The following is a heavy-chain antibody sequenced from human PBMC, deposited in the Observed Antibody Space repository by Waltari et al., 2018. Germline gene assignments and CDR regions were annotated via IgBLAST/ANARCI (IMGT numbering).Heavy chain of an antibody. D-gene: IGHD2-2*01. CDR2: ISDSGGTK. CDR1: GFKFSSYG. V-gene: IGHV3-23*01. J-gene: IGHJ4*02. Sequence: EVQLLESGGGLVQPGGSLRLSCEASGFKFSSYGMSWVRQAPGKGLEWVSVISDSGGTKYYADSVKGRFTISRDNSKNTLQMQMNSLTAEDTAVYYCVKGAISAKKFDGWGQGILVTVSS. CDR3: VKGAISAKKFDG.